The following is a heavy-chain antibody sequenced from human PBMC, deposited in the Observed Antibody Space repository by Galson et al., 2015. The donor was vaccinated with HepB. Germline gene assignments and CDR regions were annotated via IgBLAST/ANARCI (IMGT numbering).Heavy chain of an antibody. CDR3: ARRAAGNYDFWSFDY. D-gene: IGHD3-3*01. CDR1: SISSYY. CDR2: ISYSGST. J-gene: IGHJ4*02. Sequence: SISSYYWSWIRQPPGKGLQRIGYISYSGSTIYNPSLKSRVTISVDTSKNQFSLKLTSVTAADTAVYYCARRAAGNYDFWSFDYWGQGTLVTVSS. V-gene: IGHV4-59*08.